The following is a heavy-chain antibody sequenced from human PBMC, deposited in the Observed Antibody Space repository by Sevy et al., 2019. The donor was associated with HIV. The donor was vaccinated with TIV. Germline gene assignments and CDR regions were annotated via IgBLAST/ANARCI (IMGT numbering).Heavy chain of an antibody. CDR3: ARDGYDYHGMYV. J-gene: IGHJ6*02. Sequence: GGSLRHSCAASGFTFSSYGMHWVRQAPGKGLEWVAVIWYDESNKYYADSVKGRFTISRDNSKNRQYLEMNSLRAEDTAVYYCARDGYDYHGMYVGGQWTTVTVSS. V-gene: IGHV3-33*01. CDR1: GFTFSSYG. CDR2: IWYDESNK.